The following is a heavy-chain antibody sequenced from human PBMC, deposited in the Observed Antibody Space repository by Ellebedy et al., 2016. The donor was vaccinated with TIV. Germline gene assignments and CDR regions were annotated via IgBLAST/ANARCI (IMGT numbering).Heavy chain of an antibody. CDR3: AKGRGGGSDSSAPRYYFDY. Sequence: GESLKISCAASGFSFNSYAMTWVRQAPGKGLEWASTISNTGSRTYYADSVEGRFIISRDNSKRTLFLQMNSLRAEDTAVYYCAKGRGGGSDSSAPRYYFDYWGLGTLVTVSS. CDR1: GFSFNSYA. J-gene: IGHJ4*02. V-gene: IGHV3-23*01. D-gene: IGHD3-22*01. CDR2: ISNTGSRT.